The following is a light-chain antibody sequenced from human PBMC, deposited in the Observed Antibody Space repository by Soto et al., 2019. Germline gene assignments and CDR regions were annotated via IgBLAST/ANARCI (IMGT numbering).Light chain of an antibody. CDR2: GAS. CDR3: QQYGRSWT. V-gene: IGKV3-20*01. Sequence: EIVLTQSPDTVSVSPGERVTLSCRASQNIFSNYLAWYQQKPGQAPRLLIYGASTRATGIADRFSGGGSGTDSTLTISRLEPEDFAVYHCQQYGRSWTFGQGTKVDIK. J-gene: IGKJ1*01. CDR1: QNIFSNY.